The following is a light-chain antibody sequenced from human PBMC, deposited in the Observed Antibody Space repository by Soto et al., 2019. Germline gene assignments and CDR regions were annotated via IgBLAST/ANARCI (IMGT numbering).Light chain of an antibody. V-gene: IGLV1-40*01. CDR3: QSYDSSLSGVV. CDR1: SSNIGAGYD. CDR2: GNS. Sequence: QSALTQPPSVSGALGQRVTISCTGSSSNIGAGYDVHWYQQLPGTAPKLLIYGNSNRPSGVPDRFSGSKSGTSASLAITGLQAEDEADYYCQSYDSSLSGVVFGGGTKLTVL. J-gene: IGLJ2*01.